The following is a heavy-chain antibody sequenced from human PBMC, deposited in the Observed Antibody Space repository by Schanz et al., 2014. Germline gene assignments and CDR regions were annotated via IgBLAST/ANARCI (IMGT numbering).Heavy chain of an antibody. J-gene: IGHJ6*02. Sequence: EVQLVESGGGLIQPGGSLRLSCAVSGFTFSNYWMHWVRQAPGKGLVWVSRIKSDGRSTNYADFVRGRFTISRDNAKNTLYLQLNSLRAEDTAVYYCARDSGLLWFGGRSYGGMDVWGRGTTVTVSS. CDR1: GFTFSNYW. D-gene: IGHD3-10*01. CDR2: IKSDGRST. V-gene: IGHV3-74*01. CDR3: ARDSGLLWFGGRSYGGMDV.